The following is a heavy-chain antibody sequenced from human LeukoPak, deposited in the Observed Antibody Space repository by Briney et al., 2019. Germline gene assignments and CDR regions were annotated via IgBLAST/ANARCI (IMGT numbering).Heavy chain of an antibody. Sequence: GGSLRLSCAASGFTFSSYWMSWVRQAPGKGLEWVSSISSSSSYIYYADSVKGRFTISRDNAKNSLYLQMNSLRAEDTAVYYCAREAGIIVDRWGQGTLVTVSS. CDR3: AREAGIIVDR. CDR1: GFTFSSYW. D-gene: IGHD3-16*02. CDR2: ISSSSSYI. J-gene: IGHJ5*02. V-gene: IGHV3-21*01.